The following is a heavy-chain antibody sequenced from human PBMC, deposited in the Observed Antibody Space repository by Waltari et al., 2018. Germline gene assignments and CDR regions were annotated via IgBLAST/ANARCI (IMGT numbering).Heavy chain of an antibody. Sequence: EVQLVESGGGLVQPGGSLRLSCAASGFNISRHWMHWVRQGPGKGLGWVTRIYSEGSSTTYADSVKGRFTISRDNPKNTVYLQMNNLRAEDTAVYYCARGTYYYDNSGPYFDSWGQGILVTVSS. CDR3: ARGTYYYDNSGPYFDS. CDR1: GFNISRHW. V-gene: IGHV3-74*01. CDR2: IYSEGSST. J-gene: IGHJ5*01. D-gene: IGHD3-22*01.